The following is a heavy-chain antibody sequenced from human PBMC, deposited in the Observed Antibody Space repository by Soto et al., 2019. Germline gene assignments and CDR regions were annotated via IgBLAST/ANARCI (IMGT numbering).Heavy chain of an antibody. V-gene: IGHV3-15*01. D-gene: IGHD3-22*01. J-gene: IGHJ6*02. CDR1: GFTFSNAW. Sequence: PGGSLRLSCAASGFTFSNAWMSWVRQAPGKGLEWVGRIKSKTDGGTTDYAAPVKGRFTISRDDSKNTLYLQMNSLKTEDTAVYYCTTDPGYYYDSRGYYYYGMDVWGQGTTVTVSS. CDR2: IKSKTDGGTT. CDR3: TTDPGYYYDSRGYYYYGMDV.